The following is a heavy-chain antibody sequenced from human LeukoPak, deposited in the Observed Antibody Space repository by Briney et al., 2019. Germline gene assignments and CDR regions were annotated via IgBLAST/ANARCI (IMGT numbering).Heavy chain of an antibody. CDR2: IIPIFGTA. CDR1: GCTFSSYA. CDR3: ARGDFTRLLPDYYSYMHV. V-gene: IGHV1-69*05. D-gene: IGHD2-15*01. Sequence: SVKVSCKASGCTFSSYAISWVRQAPGQGLEWMGRIIPIFGTANYAQKFQGRVTITTDESTSTAYMELSSLRSEDTAVYYCARGDFTRLLPDYYSYMHVWAKGTTVTVSS. J-gene: IGHJ6*03.